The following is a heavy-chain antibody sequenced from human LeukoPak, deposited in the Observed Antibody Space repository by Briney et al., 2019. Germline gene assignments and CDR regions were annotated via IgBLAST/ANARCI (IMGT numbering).Heavy chain of an antibody. CDR2: ISAYNGNT. CDR3: VREDAHTYYFDF. V-gene: IGHV1-18*01. J-gene: IGHJ4*02. CDR1: GYTFTSYG. D-gene: IGHD2-2*01. Sequence: GASVKVSCKASGYTFTSYGISWVRQAPGQGLEWMGWISAYNGNTNYAQKLQGRVTMTTDTSTSTAYMELRSLSSEDTAVYHCVREDAHTYYFDFWGPGTLVTVSS.